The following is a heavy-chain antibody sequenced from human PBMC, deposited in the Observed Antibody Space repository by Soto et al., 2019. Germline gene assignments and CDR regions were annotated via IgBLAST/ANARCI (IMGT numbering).Heavy chain of an antibody. CDR2: ISAYNGNT. D-gene: IGHD6-19*01. Sequence: QDQLVQSGVEVKKPGASVKVSCKASGYSFTNYGITWVRQAPGQGFEWMGWISAYNGNTNYAQKFQGRVTLTTDACTSTAYLELRRPKSDDTAVYYCARDRGVAPPVAGNTHYYYYMDVWGKGTTVTVSS. CDR1: GYSFTNYG. J-gene: IGHJ6*03. V-gene: IGHV1-18*01. CDR3: ARDRGVAPPVAGNTHYYYYMDV.